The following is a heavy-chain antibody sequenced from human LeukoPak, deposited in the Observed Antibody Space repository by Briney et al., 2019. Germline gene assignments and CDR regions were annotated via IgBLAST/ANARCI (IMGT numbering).Heavy chain of an antibody. CDR2: ISSSSSYI. CDR1: GFTFSIYS. Sequence: PGGSLRLSCAASGFTFSIYSMNWVRQAPGKGLEWVSSISSSSSYIYYTDSVKGRFTISRDNAKNSLSLQMNSLRAEDTAVYYCARETAYNYGQNPLFDLWGQGTLVTVSS. D-gene: IGHD5-18*01. J-gene: IGHJ4*02. V-gene: IGHV3-21*01. CDR3: ARETAYNYGQNPLFDL.